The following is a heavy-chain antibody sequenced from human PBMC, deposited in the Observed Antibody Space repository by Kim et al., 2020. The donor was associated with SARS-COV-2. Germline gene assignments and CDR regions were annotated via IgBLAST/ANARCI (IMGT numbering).Heavy chain of an antibody. CDR3: AKDLAPMVRGVPSGLYYYYYGMDV. CDR2: IWYDGSNK. CDR1: GFTFSSYG. Sequence: GGSLRLSCAASGFTFSSYGMHWVRQAPGKGLEWVAVIWYDGSNKYYADSVKGRFTISRANSKNTLYLQMNSLRAEDTAVYYCAKDLAPMVRGVPSGLYYYYYGMDVWGQGTTVTVSS. V-gene: IGHV3-33*06. D-gene: IGHD3-10*01. J-gene: IGHJ6*02.